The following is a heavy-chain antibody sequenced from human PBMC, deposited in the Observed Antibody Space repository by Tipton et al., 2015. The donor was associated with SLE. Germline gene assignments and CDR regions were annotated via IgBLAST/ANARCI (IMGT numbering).Heavy chain of an antibody. J-gene: IGHJ6*02. CDR1: GGSFSGYY. D-gene: IGHD2-2*01. Sequence: TLSLTCAVYGGSFSGYYWSWIRQPPGKGLEWIGEINHSGSTNYNPSLKSRVTISVDTSKNHFSLRLSSVTAADTAVYYCASGAIVVVPAALYYCYGMDVWGQGTTVTVSS. CDR3: ASGAIVVVPAALYYCYGMDV. CDR2: INHSGST. V-gene: IGHV4-34*01.